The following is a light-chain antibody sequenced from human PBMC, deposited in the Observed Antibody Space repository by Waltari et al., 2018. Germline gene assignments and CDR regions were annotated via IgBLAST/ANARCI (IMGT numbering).Light chain of an antibody. Sequence: DILMTQSPPTLSASMGDRVTITCRASRDISTKLAWYQQKPGRAPKLLIYKASSVESGVPARFSGSGSGTEFTLTISTLQPDDFATYYCQEYVDDLWTFGQGTKVEIK. V-gene: IGKV1-5*03. CDR2: KAS. CDR3: QEYVDDLWT. CDR1: RDISTK. J-gene: IGKJ1*01.